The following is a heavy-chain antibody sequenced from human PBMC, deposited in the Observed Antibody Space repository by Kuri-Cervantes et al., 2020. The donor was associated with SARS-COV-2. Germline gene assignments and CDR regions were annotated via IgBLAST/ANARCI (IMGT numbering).Heavy chain of an antibody. CDR3: ARVVVVPAAISNPGGMDV. D-gene: IGHD2-2*02. J-gene: IGHJ6*03. V-gene: IGHV1-18*01. CDR2: ISAYNGNT. Sequence: ASVKVSCKASGYTFTSYGISWVRQAPGQGLGWMGWISAYNGNTNYAQKLQGRVTMTTDTSTSTAYMELRSLRSDDTAVYYCARVVVVPAAISNPGGMDVWGKGTTVTVSS. CDR1: GYTFTSYG.